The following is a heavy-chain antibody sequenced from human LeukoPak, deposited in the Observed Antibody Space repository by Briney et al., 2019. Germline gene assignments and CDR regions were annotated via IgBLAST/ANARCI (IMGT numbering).Heavy chain of an antibody. Sequence: SETLSLTCTVSGGSISSYYWSWIRQPPGKGLEWIGYIYYSGSTNYNPSLKSRVTISVDASKNQFSLKLSSVTAADTAVYYCARGGGYGSPPDYWGQGTLVTVSS. V-gene: IGHV4-59*01. CDR2: IYYSGST. J-gene: IGHJ4*02. CDR1: GGSISSYY. CDR3: ARGGGYGSPPDY. D-gene: IGHD4-17*01.